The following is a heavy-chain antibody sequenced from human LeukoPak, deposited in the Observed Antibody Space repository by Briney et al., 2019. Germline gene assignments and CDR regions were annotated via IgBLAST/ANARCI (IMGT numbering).Heavy chain of an antibody. CDR3: ARASYYYDTSGLGALDI. J-gene: IGHJ3*02. CDR2: INWDGSRI. Sequence: GGSLRLSCAASGFTFSSYGMNWVRQAPGKGLEWVSGINWDGSRIGYADAVKGRFTISRDSAKKSLYLQMNSLRTEDTALYYCARASYYYDTSGLGALDIWGQGTLVTVSS. CDR1: GFTFSSYG. D-gene: IGHD3-22*01. V-gene: IGHV3-20*04.